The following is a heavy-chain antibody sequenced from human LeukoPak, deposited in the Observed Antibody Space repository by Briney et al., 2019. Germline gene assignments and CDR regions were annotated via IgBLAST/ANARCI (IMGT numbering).Heavy chain of an antibody. V-gene: IGHV4-4*07. D-gene: IGHD2-15*01. J-gene: IGHJ5*02. CDR1: GASMINYC. CDR3: ARTPFIGYCSGGSCFSWFDP. CDR2: IYTSGST. Sequence: PSETLSLTCTVSGASMINYCWNWIRQPPGKGLEWIGRIYTSGSTNYNPSLKSRVTMSVDTSKNQFSLKLSSVTAADTAVYYCARTPFIGYCSGGSCFSWFDPWGQGTLVTVSS.